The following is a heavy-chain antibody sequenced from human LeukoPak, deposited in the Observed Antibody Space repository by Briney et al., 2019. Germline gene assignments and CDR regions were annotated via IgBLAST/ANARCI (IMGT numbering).Heavy chain of an antibody. CDR3: ARIHRHLLDY. CDR2: INWDEDK. CDR1: GFPLRTSGMC. J-gene: IGHJ4*02. V-gene: IGHV2-70*11. Sequence: SGPTLVNPTQTLTLTCTFSGFPLRTSGMCVSWIRQPPGKALEWLARINWDEDKYYSTSLKTRLTVSKDTSKNQFVLTMTNMDPVDTATYYCARIHRHLLDYWGQGTLVTVSS. D-gene: IGHD3-3*01.